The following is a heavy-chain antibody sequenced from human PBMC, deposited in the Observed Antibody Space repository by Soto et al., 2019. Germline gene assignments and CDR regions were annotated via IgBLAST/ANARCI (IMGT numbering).Heavy chain of an antibody. D-gene: IGHD2-21*02. V-gene: IGHV4-59*01. Sequence: QVQLQESGPGLVKPSETLSLTCTVSGGTISRYYWSWIRQPPGKGLEWIGYMYNTGSTVYNPSFKSRLTISVDTSTNQFSLKMNSVTAADTAVYYCARDLWGYCGTDCYPLDVWGQGTTVTVSS. J-gene: IGHJ6*02. CDR3: ARDLWGYCGTDCYPLDV. CDR1: GGTISRYY. CDR2: MYNTGST.